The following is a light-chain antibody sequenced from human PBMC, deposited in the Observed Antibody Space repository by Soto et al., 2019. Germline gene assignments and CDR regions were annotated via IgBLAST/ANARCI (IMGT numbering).Light chain of an antibody. CDR3: QQYTDSRT. CDR1: QSVSTTY. Sequence: EIVFTQSPGTLSLSPGERATLSCRASQSVSTTYLAWYQQKPGQAPRLLIYGVSSRATDVPDRFSGSGSGTDFTLTISRLEPEDFAVYYCQQYTDSRTFGQGTKVDI. J-gene: IGKJ1*01. CDR2: GVS. V-gene: IGKV3-20*01.